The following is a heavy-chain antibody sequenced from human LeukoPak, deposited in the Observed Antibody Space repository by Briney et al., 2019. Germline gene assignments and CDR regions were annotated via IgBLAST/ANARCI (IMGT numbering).Heavy chain of an antibody. CDR1: GGSFSGYY. Sequence: SETLSLTCAVYGGSFSGYYWSWIRQPPGKGLEWIGEINHSGSTNYNPSLKSRVTISVDTSKNQFSLKLSYVRAAVTAVYSWARGRSYWGQGTLVTVSS. CDR3: ARGRSY. J-gene: IGHJ4*02. V-gene: IGHV4-34*01. CDR2: INHSGST.